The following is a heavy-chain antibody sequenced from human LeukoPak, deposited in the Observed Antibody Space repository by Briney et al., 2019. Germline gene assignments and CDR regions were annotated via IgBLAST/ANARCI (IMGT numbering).Heavy chain of an antibody. J-gene: IGHJ4*02. CDR1: GGSFSGYY. CDR2: ISSSGDTI. CDR3: ARQGSEIDY. V-gene: IGHV3-11*01. Sequence: LTCAVYGGSFSGYYCSWIRQDPGKGLEWLSCISSSGDTIYYADSVKGRFTVSRDNAENSLYLQMNSLRAEDTAMYYCARQGSEIDYWGQGTLVTASS.